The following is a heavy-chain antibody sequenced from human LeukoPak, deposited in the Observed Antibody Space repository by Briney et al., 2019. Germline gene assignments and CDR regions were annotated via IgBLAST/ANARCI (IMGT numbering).Heavy chain of an antibody. J-gene: IGHJ5*02. D-gene: IGHD3-22*01. CDR3: ARLEDYYDSSGYSPPFDP. Sequence: PSETLSLTCTVSGGSISSCSYYWGWIRQPPGKGLEWIGSIYYSGSTYYNPSLKSRVTISVDTSKNQFSLKLSSVTAADTAVYYSARLEDYYDSSGYSPPFDPWGQGTLVTVSS. V-gene: IGHV4-39*01. CDR2: IYYSGST. CDR1: GGSISSCSYY.